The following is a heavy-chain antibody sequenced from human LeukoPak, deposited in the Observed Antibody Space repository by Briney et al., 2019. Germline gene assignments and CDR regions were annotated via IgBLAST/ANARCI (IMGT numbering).Heavy chain of an antibody. CDR1: GFTFSSYA. Sequence: GGSLRLSCAASGFTFSSYAMHWVRQAPGKGLEWVAVISYDGSNKYYADSVKGRFTISRDNSKNTLYLQMNSLRAEDTAVYYCAKEMATIWVHAFDIWGQGTMVTVSS. V-gene: IGHV3-30-3*01. CDR2: ISYDGSNK. D-gene: IGHD5-24*01. J-gene: IGHJ3*02. CDR3: AKEMATIWVHAFDI.